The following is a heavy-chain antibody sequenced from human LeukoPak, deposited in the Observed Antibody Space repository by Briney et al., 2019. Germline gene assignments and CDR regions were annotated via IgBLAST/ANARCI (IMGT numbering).Heavy chain of an antibody. J-gene: IGHJ4*02. V-gene: IGHV4-31*03. D-gene: IGHD3-22*01. CDR2: IYYSGST. CDR3: ARRYYDISGYYFDH. Sequence: PSQTLSLTCTVSGGSISSGGYYWSWIRQHPGKGLEWIGYIYYSGSTYYNPSLKSRVTISVDTSKNQFSLKLSSVTAADTAVYYCARRYYDISGYYFDHWGQGTLVTVSS. CDR1: GGSISSGGYY.